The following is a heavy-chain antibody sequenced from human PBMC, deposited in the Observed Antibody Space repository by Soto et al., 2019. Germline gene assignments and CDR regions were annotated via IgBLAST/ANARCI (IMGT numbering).Heavy chain of an antibody. V-gene: IGHV3-30*18. D-gene: IGHD3-9*01. J-gene: IGHJ4*02. Sequence: QVQLVESGGGVVQPGRSLRLSCAASGFTFSSYGMHWVRQAPGKGLEWVAVISYDGSNKYYADSVKGRFTISRDNSKNTLYLQMNSLRAGDTAVYYCAKDGVDYDILTGYHDYWGQGTLVTVSS. CDR1: GFTFSSYG. CDR2: ISYDGSNK. CDR3: AKDGVDYDILTGYHDY.